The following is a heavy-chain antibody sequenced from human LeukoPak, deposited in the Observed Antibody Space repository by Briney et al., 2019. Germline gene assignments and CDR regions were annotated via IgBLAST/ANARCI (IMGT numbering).Heavy chain of an antibody. Sequence: PGGSLRLSCAASGFTFSSYSMNWVRQAPGKGLEWVSSISSSSSYIYYADSVKGRFTISRDNAKNSLYLQMNSLRAEDTAVYYCARGGYCSGGSCYGAEYFQHWGQGTLVTVSS. V-gene: IGHV3-21*01. CDR2: ISSSSSYI. CDR1: GFTFSSYS. J-gene: IGHJ1*01. CDR3: ARGGYCSGGSCYGAEYFQH. D-gene: IGHD2-15*01.